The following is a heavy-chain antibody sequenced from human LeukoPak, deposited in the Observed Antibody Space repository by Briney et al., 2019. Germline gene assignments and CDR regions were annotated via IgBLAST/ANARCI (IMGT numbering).Heavy chain of an antibody. CDR3: ASIVVVVAAADY. V-gene: IGHV3-30*02. CDR1: GFTFSSYG. Sequence: PGGSLRLSCAASGFTFSSYGMHWVRQAPGKGLEWVAFIRYDGSNKYYADSVKGRFTISRDNSKNTLYLQMNSLRAEDTAVYYCASIVVVVAAADYWGQGTLVTVSS. D-gene: IGHD2-15*01. CDR2: IRYDGSNK. J-gene: IGHJ4*02.